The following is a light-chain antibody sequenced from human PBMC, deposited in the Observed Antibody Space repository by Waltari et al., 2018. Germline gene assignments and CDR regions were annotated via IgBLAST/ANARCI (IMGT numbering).Light chain of an antibody. V-gene: IGKV3-11*01. J-gene: IGKJ5*01. CDR2: DAS. CDR3: QQRSNWPPEVT. Sequence: EIVLTQSPATLSLSPGERATLSCRASQSVNSYLAWYQQIPGQAPRLLIFDASKRATGIPARFSGSGSGTDFTLTISYLEPEDSAVYYCQQRSNWPPEVTFGQGTRLEIK. CDR1: QSVNSY.